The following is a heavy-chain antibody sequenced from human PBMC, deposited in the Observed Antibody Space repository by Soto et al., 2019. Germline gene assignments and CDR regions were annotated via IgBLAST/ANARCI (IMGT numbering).Heavy chain of an antibody. CDR2: INHSGST. J-gene: IGHJ6*02. CDR1: GGSFSGYY. D-gene: IGHD2-21*01. Sequence: PSETLSLTCAVYGGSFSGYYWSWIRQPPGKGLEWIGEINHSGSTNYNPSLKSRVTISVDTSKNQFSLKLSSVTAADTAVYYCARLSGDHSAFFSYGMDAWGQGTTVTVSS. V-gene: IGHV4-34*01. CDR3: ARLSGDHSAFFSYGMDA.